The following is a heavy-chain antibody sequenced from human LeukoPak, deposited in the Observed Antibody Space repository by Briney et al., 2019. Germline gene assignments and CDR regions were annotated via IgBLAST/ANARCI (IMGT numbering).Heavy chain of an antibody. D-gene: IGHD3-22*01. CDR1: GSTFSSYG. J-gene: IGHJ4*02. Sequence: GGSLRLSCAASGSTFSSYGMHWVRQAPGKGLEWVAVIWYDGSNKYYADSVKGRFTISRGNSKNTLYLQMNSLRAEDTAVYYCAKDQGYYYDSSGYYYVLGGLDYWGQGTLVTVSS. V-gene: IGHV3-33*06. CDR3: AKDQGYYYDSSGYYYVLGGLDY. CDR2: IWYDGSNK.